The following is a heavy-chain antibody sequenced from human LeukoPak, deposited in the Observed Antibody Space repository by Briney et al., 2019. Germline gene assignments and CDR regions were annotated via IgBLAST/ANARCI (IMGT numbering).Heavy chain of an antibody. J-gene: IGHJ4*02. CDR1: GVSISSSSYY. V-gene: IGHV4-39*01. Sequence: SETLSLTCSVSGVSISSSSYYWGWIRQPPGKGLEWIGNFYYTGSTYYNPSLKSRVTISVDTSKNQFSLKLSSVTAADTAVYYCASQNYYDGSGFGYWGQGTLVTVSS. CDR2: FYYTGST. CDR3: ASQNYYDGSGFGY. D-gene: IGHD3-22*01.